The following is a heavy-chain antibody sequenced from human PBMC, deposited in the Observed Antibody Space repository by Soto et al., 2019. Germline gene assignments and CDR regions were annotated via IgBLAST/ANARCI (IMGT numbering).Heavy chain of an antibody. V-gene: IGHV1-69*05. J-gene: IGHJ5*01. CDR2: IIPIFGTA. CDR3: AGEGGAPFPLFDS. CDR1: GGTFSSYA. Sequence: QVQLVQSGAEVKKPGSSVKVSCKASGGTFSSYAISWVRQAPGQGLEWMGGIIPIFGTANYAQKFQGRVTXTXDXXTTTAYTDHSSLRSEATAVYYCAGEGGAPFPLFDSWGQGSLVPVSS.